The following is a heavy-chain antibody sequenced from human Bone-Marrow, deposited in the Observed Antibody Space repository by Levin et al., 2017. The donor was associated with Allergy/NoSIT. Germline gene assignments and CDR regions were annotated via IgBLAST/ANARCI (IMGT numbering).Heavy chain of an antibody. D-gene: IGHD2-21*01. Sequence: LSLTCVGSGFLFGDFGLHWVRQRPGKGLEWVAISWYDGSKNYYVDSVRGRFTISRDDSKNMVFLQMDSLTVEDTAVYYCAKGPIEVAGRVLDFWGQGTLVTVSS. CDR3: AKGPIEVAGRVLDF. CDR1: GFLFGDFG. V-gene: IGHV3-33*03. CDR2: SWYDGSKN. J-gene: IGHJ4*02.